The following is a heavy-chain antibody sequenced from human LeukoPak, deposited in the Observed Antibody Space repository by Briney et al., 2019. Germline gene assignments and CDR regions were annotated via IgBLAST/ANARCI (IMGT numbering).Heavy chain of an antibody. CDR3: AKDRGDFP. D-gene: IGHD2-21*02. CDR2: LYSGGNT. CDR1: GFSVSDTP. J-gene: IGHJ5*02. Sequence: PGGSLRLSCAVSGFSVSDTPMTWVRQAPGKGLEWVSILYSGGNTYYGDSVKGRFTVSRQNSKNTLYLQMNTLEPEDTAVYYCAKDRGDFPWGQGTLVTVSS. V-gene: IGHV3-53*04.